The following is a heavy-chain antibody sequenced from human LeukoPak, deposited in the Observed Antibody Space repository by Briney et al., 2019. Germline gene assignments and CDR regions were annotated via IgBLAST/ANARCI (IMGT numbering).Heavy chain of an antibody. CDR3: AKDVSVGYCSGGSCPNWFDP. CDR1: GFTFSSYA. V-gene: IGHV3-23*01. CDR2: ISGSGGST. D-gene: IGHD2-15*01. Sequence: GSLRLSCAASGFTFSSYAMSWVRQAPRKGLEWVSAISGSGGSTYYADSVKGRFTISRDNSKNTLYLQMNSLRAEDTAVYYCAKDVSVGYCSGGSCPNWFDPWGQGTLVTVSS. J-gene: IGHJ5*02.